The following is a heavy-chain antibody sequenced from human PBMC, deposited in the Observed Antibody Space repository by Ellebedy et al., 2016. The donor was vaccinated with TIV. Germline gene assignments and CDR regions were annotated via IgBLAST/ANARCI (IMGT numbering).Heavy chain of an antibody. J-gene: IGHJ4*02. CDR2: INSDGGST. CDR3: ARDSTV. CDR1: GFTFSSYW. D-gene: IGHD2/OR15-2a*01. V-gene: IGHV3-74*01. Sequence: GESLKISXAASGFTFSSYWMHWVRQAPGKGLVWVSRINSDGGSTYYADSVKGRFTISRDNSKNTLYLQMNSLRAEDTAVYYCARDSTVWGQGTLVTVSS.